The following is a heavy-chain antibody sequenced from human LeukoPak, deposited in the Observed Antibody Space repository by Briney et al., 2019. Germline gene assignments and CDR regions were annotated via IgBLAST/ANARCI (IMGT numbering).Heavy chain of an antibody. V-gene: IGHV1-69*01. CDR2: IVPIFGTA. CDR1: GGTFSSYA. CDR3: ARDSIMSYNWFDP. Sequence: SVKVCCKASGGTFSSYAISWVRQAPGQGLEWMGGIVPIFGTANYAQKFQGRVTITADESTSTAYMELSSLRSEDTAVYYCARDSIMSYNWFDPWGQGTLVTVSS. J-gene: IGHJ5*02.